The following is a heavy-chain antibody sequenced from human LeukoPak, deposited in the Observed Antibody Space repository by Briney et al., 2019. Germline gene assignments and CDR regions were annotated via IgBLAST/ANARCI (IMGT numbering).Heavy chain of an antibody. V-gene: IGHV1-46*01. CDR1: GYTFTSYY. J-gene: IGHJ5*02. CDR2: INPSGGST. Sequence: ASVKVSCKASGYTFTSYYMHWVRQAPGQGLEWMGIINPSGGSTSYAQKFQGRVTVTRDTSTSTVYTELSSLRSEDTAVYYCARGHHDFWSGQRWFDPWGQGTLVTVSS. CDR3: ARGHHDFWSGQRWFDP. D-gene: IGHD3-3*01.